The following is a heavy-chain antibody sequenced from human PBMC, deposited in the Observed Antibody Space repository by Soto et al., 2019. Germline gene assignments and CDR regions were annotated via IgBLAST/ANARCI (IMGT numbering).Heavy chain of an antibody. CDR3: ARGRRRARHIAAAGTVGMDV. V-gene: IGHV4-34*01. J-gene: IGHJ6*02. CDR2: INHSGST. Sequence: SETLSLTCAVYGGSFSGYYWSWIRQPPGKGLEWIGEINHSGSTNYNPSLKSRVTISVDTSKNQFSLKLSSVTAADTAVYYCARGRRRARHIAAAGTVGMDVWGQGTTVTVSS. D-gene: IGHD6-13*01. CDR1: GGSFSGYY.